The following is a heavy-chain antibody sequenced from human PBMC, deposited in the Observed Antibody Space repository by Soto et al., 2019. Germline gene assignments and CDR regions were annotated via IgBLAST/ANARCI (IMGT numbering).Heavy chain of an antibody. CDR3: AKGQYYFDY. CDR2: ISTSSRTI. CDR1: GFTFGTYR. Sequence: GGSLRLSCAASGFTFGTYRMNWVRQAPGKGLEWVSYISTSSRTIYYSESVKGRFTISRDNSQNTLYLQMNSLRAEDTAVYYCAKGQYYFDYWGQGTLVTVSS. V-gene: IGHV3-48*01. J-gene: IGHJ4*02.